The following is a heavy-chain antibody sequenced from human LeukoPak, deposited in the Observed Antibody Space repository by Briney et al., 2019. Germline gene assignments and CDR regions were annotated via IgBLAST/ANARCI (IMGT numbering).Heavy chain of an antibody. J-gene: IGHJ4*02. V-gene: IGHV3-7*03. Sequence: GGSLRLSCATSGFTIFNYWMSWVRQAPGKGLEWVANIKQDGSEKYYVDSVKGRFTISRDNAKNSLYLQMNSLRAEDTAVYYCARRAGGYSHPYDYWGQGILVTVSS. D-gene: IGHD4-23*01. CDR3: ARRAGGYSHPYDY. CDR2: IKQDGSEK. CDR1: GFTIFNYW.